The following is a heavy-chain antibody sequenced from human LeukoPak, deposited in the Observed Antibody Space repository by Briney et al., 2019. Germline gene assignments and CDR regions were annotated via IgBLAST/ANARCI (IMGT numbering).Heavy chain of an antibody. V-gene: IGHV1-2*02. Sequence: GASVKVSCKASGYTFTGYYMHWVRQAPGQGLEWMGWINPNSGGTNYAQKFQGRVTMTRDTSISTAYMELSRLRSDDTAVYYCARESQEGYYYDNSGMDVWGKGTTVTVSS. CDR2: INPNSGGT. D-gene: IGHD3-22*01. J-gene: IGHJ6*04. CDR3: ARESQEGYYYDNSGMDV. CDR1: GYTFTGYY.